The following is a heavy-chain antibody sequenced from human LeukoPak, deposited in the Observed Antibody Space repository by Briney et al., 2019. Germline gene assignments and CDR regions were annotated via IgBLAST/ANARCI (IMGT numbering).Heavy chain of an antibody. V-gene: IGHV1-69*04. CDR3: ARRARGYDACVWGGYLDY. CDR2: IIPILGIA. CDR1: GGTFSSYA. Sequence: SVKVSCKASGGTFSSYAISWVRQAPGQGLEWMGRIIPILGIANYAQKFQGRVTITADKSTSTAYMELSSLRSEDTAAYSCARRARGYDACVWGGYLDYWGQGTLVTVSS. D-gene: IGHD3-16*01. J-gene: IGHJ4*02.